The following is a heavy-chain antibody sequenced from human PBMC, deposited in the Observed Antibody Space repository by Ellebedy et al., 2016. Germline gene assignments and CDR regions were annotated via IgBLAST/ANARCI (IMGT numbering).Heavy chain of an antibody. CDR1: GYSFTDYG. CDR3: ATYHGSYHYAD. V-gene: IGHV1-18*01. J-gene: IGHJ4*02. D-gene: IGHD1-26*01. CDR2: ISAYNGNT. Sequence: ASVKVSCXASGYSFTDYGITWVRQAPGQGLEFVGWISAYNGNTNYAQKFQGRVTVTTDTSTSTAYMELRSLRSDDTAVYYCATYHGSYHYADWGQGTLVTVSS.